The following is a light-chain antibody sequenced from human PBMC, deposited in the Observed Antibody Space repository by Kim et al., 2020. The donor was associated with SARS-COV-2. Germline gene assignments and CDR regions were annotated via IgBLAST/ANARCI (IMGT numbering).Light chain of an antibody. CDR1: SSYIGAYNS. V-gene: IGLV2-14*04. J-gene: IGLJ3*02. CDR2: DFN. CDR3: ISFTTTITWV. Sequence: GQSITISCIGTSSYIGAYNSVSWYQQHPGKAPKLIIYDFNERPSGVSSRFSGSKSGNTASLAISGLQAEDEADYYCISFTTTITWVFGGGTQLTVL.